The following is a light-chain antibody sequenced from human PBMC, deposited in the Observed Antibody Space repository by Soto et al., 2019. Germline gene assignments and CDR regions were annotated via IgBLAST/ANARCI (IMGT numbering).Light chain of an antibody. J-gene: IGLJ1*01. Sequence: QSALTRPPSASGSPGQSVTIACTGTSSDVGAYNYVSWYQQHPGKAPKLMIYEVSKRPSGVPDRFSGSKSGNTASLTVSGLQAEDETDYYCSSYAGSNTYVFGTGTKLTVL. CDR2: EVS. CDR3: SSYAGSNTYV. V-gene: IGLV2-8*01. CDR1: SSDVGAYNY.